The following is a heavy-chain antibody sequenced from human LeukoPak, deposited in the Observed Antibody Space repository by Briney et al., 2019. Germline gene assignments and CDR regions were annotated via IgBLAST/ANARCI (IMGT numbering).Heavy chain of an antibody. CDR3: ARDRRLVPAAVNAFDI. V-gene: IGHV1-2*02. D-gene: IGHD2-2*01. Sequence: ASVKVSCKASGYIFTRYFMHWVRQARGQRLEWMGWFNPNSGGTNYAQKVQGRVTMTRDTSISTAYMELSRLRSDDTAVYYCARDRRLVPAAVNAFDIWGQGTMVTVSS. CDR1: GYIFTRYF. J-gene: IGHJ3*02. CDR2: FNPNSGGT.